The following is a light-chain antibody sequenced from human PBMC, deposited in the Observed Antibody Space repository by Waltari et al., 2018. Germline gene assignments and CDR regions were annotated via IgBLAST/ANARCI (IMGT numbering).Light chain of an antibody. CDR2: DVS. V-gene: IGLV2-14*03. CDR3: RSYIDSSTLEL. Sequence: QSALTQPASVSGSPGQSITISCTGTSSDIGGYNNVAWYKQVPGKAPKLMIYDVSNRPSAVSSRFSGSKSGNTASLTVSGLQAEDEADYFCRSYIDSSTLELFGGGTSLTVL. CDR1: SSDIGGYNN. J-gene: IGLJ2*01.